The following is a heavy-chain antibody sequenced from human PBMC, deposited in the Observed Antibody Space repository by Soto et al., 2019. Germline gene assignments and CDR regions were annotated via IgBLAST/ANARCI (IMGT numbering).Heavy chain of an antibody. V-gene: IGHV1-3*01. CDR1: GYTFTSYA. Sequence: QVQLVQSGAEVKKPGASVKVSCKASGYTFTSYAMHWVRQAPGQRLEWMGWINAGNGNTKYSQKVQGRVTITRDTSASTAYMELSSLRSEDTAVYYCARVLTIFGVAAGYWGQGTLVTVSS. D-gene: IGHD3-3*01. CDR3: ARVLTIFGVAAGY. CDR2: INAGNGNT. J-gene: IGHJ4*02.